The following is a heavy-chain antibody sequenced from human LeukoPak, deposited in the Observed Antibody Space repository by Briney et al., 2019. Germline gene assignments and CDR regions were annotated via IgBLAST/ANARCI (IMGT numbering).Heavy chain of an antibody. D-gene: IGHD7-27*01. CDR1: GGSISSGDYY. CDR2: IYNNGRT. Sequence: SETLSLTCTVSGGSISSGDYYWSWIRQPPGKGLEWIGYIYNNGRTYYNPSLKSRVTISVDTSKNQFSLKLSSVTAADTAVYYCARLTGDDAFDIWGQGTMVTVSS. CDR3: ARLTGDDAFDI. J-gene: IGHJ3*02. V-gene: IGHV4-30-4*02.